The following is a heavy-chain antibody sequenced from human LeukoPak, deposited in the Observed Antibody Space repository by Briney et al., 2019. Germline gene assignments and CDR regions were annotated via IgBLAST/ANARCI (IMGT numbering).Heavy chain of an antibody. V-gene: IGHV1-46*01. D-gene: IGHD6-13*01. CDR3: AREIRAATGDY. J-gene: IGHJ4*02. CDR1: GYTFTSYY. Sequence: ASVKVSCKASGYTFTSYYVHWVRQAPGQGLEWRGIINPSGGSTSYAQKFQGRVTMTRDMSTSTVYMELSSLRSEDTAVYYCAREIRAATGDYWGQGTLVTVSS. CDR2: INPSGGST.